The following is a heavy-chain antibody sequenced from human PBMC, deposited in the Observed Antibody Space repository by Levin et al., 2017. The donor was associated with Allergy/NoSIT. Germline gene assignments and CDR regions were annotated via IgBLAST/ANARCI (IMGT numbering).Heavy chain of an antibody. CDR3: AKDHRLEYYDILTGHDYFDY. V-gene: IGHV3-23*01. D-gene: IGHD3-9*01. CDR1: GFTFSSYA. Sequence: GGSLRLSCAASGFTFSSYAMSWVRQAPGKGLEWVSAISGSGGSTYYADSVKGRFTISRDNSKNTLYLQMNSLRAEDTAVYYCAKDHRLEYYDILTGHDYFDYWGQGTLVTVSS. J-gene: IGHJ4*02. CDR2: ISGSGGST.